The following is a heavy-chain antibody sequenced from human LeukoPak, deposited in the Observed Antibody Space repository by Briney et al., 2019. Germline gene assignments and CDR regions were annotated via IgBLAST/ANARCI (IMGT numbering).Heavy chain of an antibody. CDR2: INRDGSET. CDR1: GFTFNSYW. J-gene: IGHJ4*02. V-gene: IGHV3-7*01. D-gene: IGHD6-6*01. Sequence: GGSLRLSCAASGFTFNSYWMSWVRQAPGKGLEWVANINRDGSETYYVDSVKGRFTISRDNAKSSLYLQMNSLRVDDTAVYYCARDEPTSSSSGLNYWGQGTLVTVSS. CDR3: ARDEPTSSSSGLNY.